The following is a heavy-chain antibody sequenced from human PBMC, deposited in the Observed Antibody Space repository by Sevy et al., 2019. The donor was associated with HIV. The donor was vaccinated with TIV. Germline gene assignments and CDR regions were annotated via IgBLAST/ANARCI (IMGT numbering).Heavy chain of an antibody. J-gene: IGHJ4*02. CDR3: ARDTNDGFFDY. Sequence: GGSLRLSCAASGFTFSSYAMHWVRQAPGKGLEWVAVISYDGSNKYYADSVKGRFTISRDNSKNTLYLQMNSLRAEDTTVYYCARDTNDGFFDYWGQGTLVTVSS. D-gene: IGHD1-1*01. CDR2: ISYDGSNK. V-gene: IGHV3-30-3*01. CDR1: GFTFSSYA.